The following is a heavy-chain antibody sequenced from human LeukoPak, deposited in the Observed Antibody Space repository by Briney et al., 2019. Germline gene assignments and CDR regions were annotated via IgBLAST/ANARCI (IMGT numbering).Heavy chain of an antibody. CDR2: ISAYNGNT. D-gene: IGHD3-10*01. CDR1: GYTFTSYG. V-gene: IGHV1-18*01. J-gene: IGHJ4*02. Sequence: ASVKVSCKASGYTFTSYGISWVRQAPGQGLEWMGWISAYNGNTNYAQKLQGRVTMTTDTSTSTAYMELRSLRSDDTAVYYCARVLDYYGSGSYFTDYWGQGTLVTVSS. CDR3: ARVLDYYGSGSYFTDY.